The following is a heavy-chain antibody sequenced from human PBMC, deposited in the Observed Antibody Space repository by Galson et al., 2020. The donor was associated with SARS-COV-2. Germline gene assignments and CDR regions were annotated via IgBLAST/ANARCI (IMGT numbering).Heavy chain of an antibody. Sequence: GESLKISCKGSGYSFTSYWIGWVRQMPGKGLEWMGLIYPGDSDTRYSPSFQGQVTISADKSISTAYLQWSSLKASDTAMYYCARGPVTYSVGQLCLRADPCTYFDYGGQGTLVTVSS. J-gene: IGHJ4*02. CDR1: GYSFTSYW. V-gene: IGHV5-51*01. D-gene: IGHD5-18*01. CDR3: ARGPVTYSVGQLCLRADPCTYFDY. CDR2: IYPGDSDT.